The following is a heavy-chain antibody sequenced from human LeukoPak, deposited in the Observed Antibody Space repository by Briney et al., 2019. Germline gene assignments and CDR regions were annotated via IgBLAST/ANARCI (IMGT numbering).Heavy chain of an antibody. V-gene: IGHV3-66*01. CDR1: GFTIGSNT. CDR3: ARGGSYFDISGSFFY. Sequence: GESLRLSCAASGFTIGSNTMSWVRQAPGEGLEWVSIIYSGDSTSYAGSVKGRFTSSRENSKNTLYLQMNSLRTDDTAGYYCARGGSYFDISGSFFYWGQGTLVTVSS. D-gene: IGHD3-22*01. CDR2: IYSGDST. J-gene: IGHJ4*02.